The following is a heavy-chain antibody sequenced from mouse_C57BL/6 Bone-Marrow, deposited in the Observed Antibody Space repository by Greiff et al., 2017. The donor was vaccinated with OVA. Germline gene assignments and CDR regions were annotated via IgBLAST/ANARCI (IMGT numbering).Heavy chain of an antibody. D-gene: IGHD4-1*01. V-gene: IGHV1-5*01. CDR3: TTPPGTPFAY. CDR2: IHPGNGGT. CDR1: GYTFTSYW. J-gene: IGHJ2*01. Sequence: SGTELARPGASVKMSCKTSGYTFTSYWMHWVKQRPGQGLEWIGAIHPGNGGTSYNQKFKGKAKLTAVTSASTAYMELSSLTDEDSAVYYCTTPPGTPFAYWGQGTTLTVSS.